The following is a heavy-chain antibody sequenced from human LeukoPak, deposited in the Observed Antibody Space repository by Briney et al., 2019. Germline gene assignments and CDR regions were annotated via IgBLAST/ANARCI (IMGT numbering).Heavy chain of an antibody. CDR3: ALTGTTMDY. D-gene: IGHD1-7*01. J-gene: IGHJ4*02. Sequence: SETLSLTCTVSDGSINSFYWIWIPQPPGKGREWIGYIYYSGATNYNPSLKSRVAISADTSKNQFSLKLSSVTAADTAVYYCALTGTTMDYWGQGTLVTVSS. CDR2: IYYSGAT. V-gene: IGHV4-59*01. CDR1: DGSINSFY.